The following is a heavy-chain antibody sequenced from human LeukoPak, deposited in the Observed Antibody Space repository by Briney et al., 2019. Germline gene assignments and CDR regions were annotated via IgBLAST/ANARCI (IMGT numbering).Heavy chain of an antibody. CDR2: ISTSSSYI. CDR1: GFTFSSYS. V-gene: IGHV3-21*01. D-gene: IGHD3-22*01. Sequence: GGSLRLSCAASGFTFSSYSMNWVRQAPGKGLEWVSFISTSSSYIHNADSVKGRFTISRDNAKNSLYLQMNSLRDEDTAVYYCARYDSSGYYYDWYFDLWGRGTLVTVTS. CDR3: ARYDSSGYYYDWYFDL. J-gene: IGHJ2*01.